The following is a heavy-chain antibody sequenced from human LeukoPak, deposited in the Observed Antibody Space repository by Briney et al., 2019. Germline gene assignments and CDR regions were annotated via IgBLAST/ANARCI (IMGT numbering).Heavy chain of an antibody. CDR2: IKEDGSEK. CDR1: GFTFSSYW. V-gene: IGHV3-7*01. J-gene: IGHJ4*02. Sequence: PGGSLRLSCAASGFTFSSYWMNWVRQAPGKGLEWVAKIKEDGSEKYYVDSVKGRFTISRDNAKNSLYLQMNSLRADDTAVYYCARDLGTYCSSTSCYGSDYWGQGTLVAVSS. D-gene: IGHD2-2*01. CDR3: ARDLGTYCSSTSCYGSDY.